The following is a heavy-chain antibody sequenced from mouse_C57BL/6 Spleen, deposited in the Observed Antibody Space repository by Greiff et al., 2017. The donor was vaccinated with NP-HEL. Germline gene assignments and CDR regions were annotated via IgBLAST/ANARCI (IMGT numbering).Heavy chain of an antibody. Sequence: QVQLQQPGAELVKPGASVKMSCKASGYTFTSYWITWVKQRPGQGLEWIGDLYPGSGSTNYNEKFKSKATLTVDTSSSTAYMQLSSLTSEDSAVYYCARYYGSDWYFDVWGTGTTVTVSS. D-gene: IGHD1-1*01. V-gene: IGHV1-55*01. J-gene: IGHJ1*03. CDR2: LYPGSGST. CDR1: GYTFTSYW. CDR3: ARYYGSDWYFDV.